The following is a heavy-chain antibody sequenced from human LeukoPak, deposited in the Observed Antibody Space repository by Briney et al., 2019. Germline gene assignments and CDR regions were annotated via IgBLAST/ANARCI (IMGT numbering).Heavy chain of an antibody. CDR2: ISSSSSTI. J-gene: IGHJ4*02. Sequence: PGGSLRLSCAASGFTFSSYSMNWVRQAPGKVLGRGSYISSSSSTIYYADSVKGRFTISRDNAKNSLYLQMNSLRAEDTAVYYCAKGILGADIDYWGEGTLVTVSS. V-gene: IGHV3-48*04. D-gene: IGHD1-26*01. CDR3: AKGILGADIDY. CDR1: GFTFSSYS.